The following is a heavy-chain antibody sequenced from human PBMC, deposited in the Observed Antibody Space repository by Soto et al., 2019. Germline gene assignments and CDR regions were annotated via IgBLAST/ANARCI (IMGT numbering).Heavy chain of an antibody. Sequence: PSETLSLTCNVSGASIYTSYWNWIRQSPGKGLEWSWSVCDGGRTSYNTFLESRVTVALDSSKRRVSRKLRAVGAADMARYFCSGYCSRSICREDHYFALEVWGQGATVTVSS. D-gene: IGHD2-2*01. CDR2: VCDGGRT. CDR1: GASIYTSY. V-gene: IGHV4-59*01. J-gene: IGHJ6*02. CDR3: SGYCSRSICREDHYFALEV.